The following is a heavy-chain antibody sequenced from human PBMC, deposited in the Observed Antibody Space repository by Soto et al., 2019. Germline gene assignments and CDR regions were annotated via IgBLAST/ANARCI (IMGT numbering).Heavy chain of an antibody. D-gene: IGHD5-18*01. CDR1: AFTFSEHG. CDR2: IRSDGMKR. J-gene: IGHJ6*02. CDR3: ASSCRGDCTTMVRSFYYALDV. Sequence: GGSLRLSCSATPSAFTFSEHGMHWVRQTPGKGRVGRAVIRSDGMKRYYADPVKGRFTVSRDNSENTLYLQLNSLSNEDTGVYYCASSCRGDCTTMVRSFYYALDVWGQGTTVTVSS. V-gene: IGHV3-33*01.